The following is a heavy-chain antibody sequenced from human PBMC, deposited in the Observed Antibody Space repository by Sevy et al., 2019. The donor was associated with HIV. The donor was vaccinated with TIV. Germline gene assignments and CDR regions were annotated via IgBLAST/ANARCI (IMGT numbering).Heavy chain of an antibody. D-gene: IGHD2-8*01. J-gene: IGHJ4*02. V-gene: IGHV4-38-2*02. CDR3: ARLGYCTNGVCYDDDY. CDR1: GYSISSGYY. Sequence: SETLSLTCTVSGYSISSGYYWCWIRQPPGKGLGLMGSIYHSGITYYNPSLNSRITISVDTSKNKFSMKLSSVTAADTAVYYCARLGYCTNGVCYDDDYWGQGTLVTVSS. CDR2: IYHSGIT.